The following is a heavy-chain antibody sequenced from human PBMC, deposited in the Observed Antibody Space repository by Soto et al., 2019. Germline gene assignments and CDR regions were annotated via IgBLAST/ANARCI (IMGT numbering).Heavy chain of an antibody. CDR1: GYTFTSYG. Sequence: ASVKVSCKASGYTFTSYGMHWVRQAPGQRLEWTGWINAGNGNTKYSQKFQDRVTITRDTSASTAYMELSSLRSEDTAVYYCARVNGRRDDAFDIWGQGTMVTVSS. CDR2: INAGNGNT. CDR3: ARVNGRRDDAFDI. D-gene: IGHD1-1*01. J-gene: IGHJ3*02. V-gene: IGHV1-3*01.